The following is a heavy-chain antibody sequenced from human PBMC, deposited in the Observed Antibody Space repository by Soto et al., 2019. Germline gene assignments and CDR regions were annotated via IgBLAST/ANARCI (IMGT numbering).Heavy chain of an antibody. CDR2: INHSGST. D-gene: IGHD2-8*02. CDR1: GGSFSGYY. V-gene: IGHV4-34*01. Sequence: SETLSLTCAVYGGSFSGYYWTWIRQPPGTGLEWIGEINHSGSTNYNPSLKSRVTISVDTSKNQFSLKLTSVTAADTAVYYCARDKITGLFGYWGQGTLVTVSS. CDR3: ARDKITGLFGY. J-gene: IGHJ4*02.